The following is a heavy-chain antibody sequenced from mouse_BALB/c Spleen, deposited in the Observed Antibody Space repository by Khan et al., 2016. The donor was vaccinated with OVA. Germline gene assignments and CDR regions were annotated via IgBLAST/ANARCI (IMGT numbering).Heavy chain of an antibody. D-gene: IGHD1-1*01. J-gene: IGHJ4*01. CDR2: ISYSGYT. V-gene: IGHV3-2*02. CDR3: ARKNYYGYAMDY. CDR1: GYSITSDYA. Sequence: EVQLQESGPGLVKPSQSLSLTCTVTGYSITSDYAWDWIRQFPGNKLEWMGYISYSGYTSYNPSLKSRISISRDTPKNQFFLQLTSVTTEDTATYYCARKNYYGYAMDYWGQGTSVTVSS.